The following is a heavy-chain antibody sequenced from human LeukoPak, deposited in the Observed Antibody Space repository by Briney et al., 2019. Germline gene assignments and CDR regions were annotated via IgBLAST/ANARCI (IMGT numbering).Heavy chain of an antibody. J-gene: IGHJ4*02. CDR2: LYYSGNT. V-gene: IGHV4-59*11. D-gene: IGHD5-12*01. Sequence: SETLSLTCTASGGSISNHYWSWIRQPPGKGLEWIGHLYYSGNTNYNPSLKSRVTISVDTSKTQFSLKLSSVTAADTALYYCATGRGWLPDYWGQGTLVTVSS. CDR1: GGSISNHY. CDR3: ATGRGWLPDY.